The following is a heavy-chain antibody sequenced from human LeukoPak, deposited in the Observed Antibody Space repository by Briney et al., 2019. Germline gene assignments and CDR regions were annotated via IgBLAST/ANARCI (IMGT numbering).Heavy chain of an antibody. CDR2: IYSGGST. J-gene: IGHJ4*02. V-gene: IGHV3-53*01. D-gene: IGHD3-16*01. CDR1: GFTFSTYA. CDR3: ARARRWGDYFDY. Sequence: GGSLRLSCAASGFTFSTYALTWVRQAPGKGLEWVSVIYSGGSTYYADSVKGRFTISRDNSKNTLYLQMNSLRAEDTAVYYCARARRWGDYFDYWGQGTLVTVSS.